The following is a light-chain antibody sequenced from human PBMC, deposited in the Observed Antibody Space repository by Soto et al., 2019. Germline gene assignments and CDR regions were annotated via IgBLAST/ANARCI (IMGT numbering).Light chain of an antibody. CDR2: GAS. Sequence: EIVLTQSPGTLSLSTGERATLSCRASQSVGSDYLAWYQQKPGQAPRILIFGASGRATGIPDRFSGSGSGTDFTLTISSLQSEDFAVYYCQQYNNWPPVTFGQGTKVDIK. CDR1: QSVGSDY. J-gene: IGKJ1*01. V-gene: IGKV3-20*01. CDR3: QQYNNWPPVT.